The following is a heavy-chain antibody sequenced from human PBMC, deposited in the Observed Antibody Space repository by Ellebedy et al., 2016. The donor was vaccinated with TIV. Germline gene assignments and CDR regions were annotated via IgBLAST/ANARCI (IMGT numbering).Heavy chain of an antibody. J-gene: IGHJ6*02. CDR3: AREVLGGQGDMDV. CDR1: GFTFSNYH. Sequence: PGGSLRLSCAASGFTFSNYHMHWVRQAPGKGLEWVALIWSDGSLNYYADSVKGRFTLSRDSSKNTLYLQMHSLRADDTALYYCAREVLGGQGDMDVWGQGTAVTVSS. V-gene: IGHV3-33*01. CDR2: IWSDGSLN. D-gene: IGHD4/OR15-4a*01.